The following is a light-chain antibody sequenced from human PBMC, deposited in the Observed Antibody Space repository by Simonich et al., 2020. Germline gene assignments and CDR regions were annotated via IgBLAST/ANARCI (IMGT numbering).Light chain of an antibody. Sequence: DIVMTQSPDSLAVSLGERAPINCKSSQSVLYSSNNKNYLAWYQQKPGQPPKLLIYWAATRESGVPDRFSGSGSGTDFTLTISSLQAEDVAVYYCQQYNNWPPYTFGQGTKLEIK. V-gene: IGKV4-1*01. CDR2: WAA. CDR3: QQYNNWPPYT. J-gene: IGKJ2*01. CDR1: QSVLYSSNNKNY.